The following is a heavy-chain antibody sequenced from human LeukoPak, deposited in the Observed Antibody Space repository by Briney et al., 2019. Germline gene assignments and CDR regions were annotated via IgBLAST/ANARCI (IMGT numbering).Heavy chain of an antibody. CDR3: ARSVHLRYFDWLLPYYYYYYMDV. D-gene: IGHD3-9*01. Sequence: ASAKVSCKASGYTFTGYYMHWVRQAPGQGLEWMGWINPNSGGTNYAQKFQGRVTMTRDTSISTAYMELSRLRSDDTAVYYCARSVHLRYFDWLLPYYYYYYMDVWGKGTTVTVSS. CDR2: INPNSGGT. V-gene: IGHV1-2*02. J-gene: IGHJ6*03. CDR1: GYTFTGYY.